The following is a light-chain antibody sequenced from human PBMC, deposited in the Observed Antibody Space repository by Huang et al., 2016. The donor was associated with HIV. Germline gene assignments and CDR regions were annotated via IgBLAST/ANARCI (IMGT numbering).Light chain of an antibody. V-gene: IGKV1-39*01. CDR3: QQSYSTLRYT. J-gene: IGKJ2*01. Sequence: DIQMTQYPSSLSASVGDRVTITCRASQSISSYLNWYQQKPGKAPKLLIYAASSCQSGVPSRFSGSGSGTDFTLTISSLQPEDFATYYCQQSYSTLRYTFGQGTKLEIK. CDR2: AAS. CDR1: QSISSY.